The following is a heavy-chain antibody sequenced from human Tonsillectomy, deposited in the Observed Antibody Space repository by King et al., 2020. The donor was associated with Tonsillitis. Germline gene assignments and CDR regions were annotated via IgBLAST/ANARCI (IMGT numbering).Heavy chain of an antibody. D-gene: IGHD2-15*01. CDR3: ARGGGNHAFDI. J-gene: IGHJ3*02. CDR2: INNDGSDT. CDR1: EFTFTSYW. V-gene: IGHV3-74*01. Sequence: VQLVESGGGLVQPGGSLRLSCAASEFTFTSYWMHWVRQAPGKGLVWVSRINNDGSDTIYADSVKGRFTISRDNAKNTLYLQMNSLRAEDTAVYFCARGGGNHAFDIWGQGTMVTVSS.